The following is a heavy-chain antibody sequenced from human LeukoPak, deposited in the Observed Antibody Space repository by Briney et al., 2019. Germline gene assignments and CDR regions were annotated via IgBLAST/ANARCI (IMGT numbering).Heavy chain of an antibody. Sequence: GASVKVSCKASGGTFSSYSISWVRQAPGQGLEWMGGIIPIFGTANYAQKFQGRVTITEDESTSTAYMELSSLRSEDTAVYYCARGASSWTDYFDYWGQGTLVTVSS. CDR1: GGTFSSYS. V-gene: IGHV1-69*13. D-gene: IGHD6-13*01. CDR2: IIPIFGTA. J-gene: IGHJ4*02. CDR3: ARGASSWTDYFDY.